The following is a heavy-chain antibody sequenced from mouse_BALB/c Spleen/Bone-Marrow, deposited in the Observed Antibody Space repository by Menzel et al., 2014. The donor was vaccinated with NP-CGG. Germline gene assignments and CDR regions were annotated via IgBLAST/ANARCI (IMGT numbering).Heavy chain of an antibody. D-gene: IGHD4-1*01. CDR1: GYTFTDYA. CDR3: ARATGLYAMDY. Sequence: VQLQQSGAELVRPGVSVKISCKASGYTFTDYAMHWVKQSHAQSLEWIGHISTYYGDASYNQKFKGKATMTVDKSSSTACMELARLTSEDSAIYYYARATGLYAMDYWGQGTSVTVSS. J-gene: IGHJ4*01. V-gene: IGHV1S137*01. CDR2: ISTYYGDA.